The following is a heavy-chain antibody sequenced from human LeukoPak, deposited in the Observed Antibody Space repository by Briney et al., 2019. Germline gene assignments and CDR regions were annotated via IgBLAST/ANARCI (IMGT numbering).Heavy chain of an antibody. CDR2: MYTGDSDT. D-gene: IGHD2-21*02. J-gene: IGHJ4*02. Sequence: GEPLKISSKASVYSFTSYWIGWVRPIRGKGLEWMGIMYTGDSDTIYSPSFQGQVTISADKSISTAYLQWSSLKAWDTAMYYCARLAAVVTAIHDYWGEGTLVTVSS. V-gene: IGHV5-51*01. CDR1: VYSFTSYW. CDR3: ARLAAVVTAIHDY.